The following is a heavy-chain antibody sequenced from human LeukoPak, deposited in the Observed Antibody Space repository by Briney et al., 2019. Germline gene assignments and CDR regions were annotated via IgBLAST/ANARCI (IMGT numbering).Heavy chain of an antibody. V-gene: IGHV1-2*02. D-gene: IGHD6-13*01. CDR3: ARRKGIAGENFDY. CDR1: GYTFTGYY. CDR2: INPNSGGT. Sequence: GASVKVSCKASGYTFTGYYMHWVRQAPGQGLEWMGWINPNSGGTNYAQKFQGRVTMTRDTSISTAYMELSRLRSDDTAMYYCARRKGIAGENFDYWGQGTLVTVSS. J-gene: IGHJ4*02.